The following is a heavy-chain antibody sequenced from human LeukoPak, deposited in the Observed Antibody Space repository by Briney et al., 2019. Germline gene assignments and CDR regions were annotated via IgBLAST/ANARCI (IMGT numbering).Heavy chain of an antibody. CDR3: AKDLVRDGYNWYY. J-gene: IGHJ4*02. V-gene: IGHV3-33*06. CDR2: IWYDGSNK. Sequence: PGGSLRLSCAASGFTFSSYGMHWVRQAPGKGLEWVAVIWYDGSNKYYADSVKGRFTISRDNSKNTLYLQMNSLRAEDTAVYYCAKDLVRDGYNWYYWGQGTLVTVSS. CDR1: GFTFSSYG. D-gene: IGHD5-24*01.